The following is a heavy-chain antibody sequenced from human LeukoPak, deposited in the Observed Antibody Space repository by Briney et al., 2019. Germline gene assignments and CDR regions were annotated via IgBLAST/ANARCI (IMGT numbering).Heavy chain of an antibody. J-gene: IGHJ3*02. V-gene: IGHV3-7*01. CDR2: IKPDGSDK. D-gene: IGHD5-24*01. CDR3: ATISAQTFDI. Sequence: GGSLRPSCVGSGFSFRSHWVNWVRQSPGKGLEWVANIKPDGSDKYYVDSARGRFTVSRDNAKNSAFLQMNSLRAEDTAIYYCATISAQTFDIWGQGTLVSVSS. CDR1: GFSFRSHW.